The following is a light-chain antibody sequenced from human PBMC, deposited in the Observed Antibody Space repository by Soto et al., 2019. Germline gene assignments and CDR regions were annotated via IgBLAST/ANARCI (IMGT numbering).Light chain of an antibody. CDR3: SSYAGSRNV. CDR2: EVN. V-gene: IGLV2-8*01. CDR1: SSDVGGYNY. Sequence: QSVLAQPPSASGSPGQSVAISCTGTSSDVGGYNYVSWYQQHPGKAPKRMIYEVNKRPSGVPDRFSGSKSGNTASLTVSGLQAEDEADYYCSSYAGSRNVFGTGTKV. J-gene: IGLJ1*01.